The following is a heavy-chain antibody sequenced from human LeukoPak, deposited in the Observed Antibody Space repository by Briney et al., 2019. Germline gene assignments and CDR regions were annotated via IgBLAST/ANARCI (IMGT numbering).Heavy chain of an antibody. Sequence: SETLSLTCAVSGGSISSGGYSWSWIRQPPGKGLEWIGYIYHSGSTYYNPSLKSRVTISVDRSKNQFSLKLSSVTAADTAVYYCATEYYYDSSGNRSYFQHWGQGTLVTVSS. V-gene: IGHV4-30-2*01. CDR2: IYHSGST. CDR1: GGSISSGGYS. D-gene: IGHD3-22*01. J-gene: IGHJ1*01. CDR3: ATEYYYDSSGNRSYFQH.